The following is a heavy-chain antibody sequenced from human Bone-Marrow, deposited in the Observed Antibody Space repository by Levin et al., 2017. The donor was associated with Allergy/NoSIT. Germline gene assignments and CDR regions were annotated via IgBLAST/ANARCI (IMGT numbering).Heavy chain of an antibody. CDR1: GFTFSSYA. V-gene: IGHV3-23*01. CDR2: ISGSGGST. Sequence: GESLKISCAASGFTFSSYAMSWVRQAPGKGLEWVSAISGSGGSTYYADSVKGRFTISRDNSKNTLYLQMNSLRAEDTAVYYCAKVRSGSTEEENDYWGQGTLVTVSS. J-gene: IGHJ4*02. D-gene: IGHD3-10*01. CDR3: AKVRSGSTEEENDY.